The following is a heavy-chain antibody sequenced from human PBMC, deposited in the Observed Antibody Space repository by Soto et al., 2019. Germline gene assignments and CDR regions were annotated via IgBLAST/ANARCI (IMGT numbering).Heavy chain of an antibody. CDR3: ARPGTSSDPLDI. V-gene: IGHV1-18*01. J-gene: IGHJ3*02. Sequence: QVQLVQSGAEVKKPGASVKVSCKSSGYIFSDYGITWVRQAPGQGLEWMGWISAYNGNTDYAQKFQDRLTLATDTSTNTGYMEVRSLRSDHPALYFCARPGTSSDPLDIWGQGTMVTVSS. CDR2: ISAYNGNT. CDR1: GYIFSDYG. D-gene: IGHD1-1*01.